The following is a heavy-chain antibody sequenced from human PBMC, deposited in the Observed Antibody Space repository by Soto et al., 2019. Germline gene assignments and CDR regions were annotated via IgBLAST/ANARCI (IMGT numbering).Heavy chain of an antibody. CDR1: GYSFTTYW. CDR2: IYAGDSDT. CDR3: ARGASKPTRPGDWFDP. Sequence: PGESLKISCQASGYSFTTYWIALVRQMPGKGLECMGIIYAGDSDTRYSPSFEGQVTISVDKSINTAYLQWDSLKASDTAVYYCARGASKPTRPGDWFDPWGQGTQVTVSS. D-gene: IGHD3-10*01. V-gene: IGHV5-51*01. J-gene: IGHJ5*02.